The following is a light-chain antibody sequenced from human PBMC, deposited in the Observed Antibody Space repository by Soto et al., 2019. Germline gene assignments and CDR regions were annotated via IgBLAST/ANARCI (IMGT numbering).Light chain of an antibody. CDR2: EVS. Sequence: QAVVTQPPSASGSPGQSVTISCTGTSSDVGGYGYVSWYQQHPGKAPKLMIYEVSKRPSGVPDRFSGSKSGTTASLTVSGLQAEDEADYYCSSYAGSNTDVVFGGGTKLTVL. J-gene: IGLJ2*01. CDR3: SSYAGSNTDVV. V-gene: IGLV2-8*01. CDR1: SSDVGGYGY.